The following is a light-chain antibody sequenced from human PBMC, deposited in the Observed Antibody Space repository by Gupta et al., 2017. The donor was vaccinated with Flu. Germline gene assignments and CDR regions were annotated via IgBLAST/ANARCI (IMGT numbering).Light chain of an antibody. V-gene: IGKV1-39*01. CDR1: QSISSY. CDR2: SSW. Sequence: PSSLSASVGDRVTISCRASQSISSYLNWHLQKPGQAPSLLIFSSWRSHTGVPSRFGGSGSGTNFSLTIHRLQPADFATYYCQQSVNIPRTFGQGTRLEIK. J-gene: IGKJ2*01. CDR3: QQSVNIPRT.